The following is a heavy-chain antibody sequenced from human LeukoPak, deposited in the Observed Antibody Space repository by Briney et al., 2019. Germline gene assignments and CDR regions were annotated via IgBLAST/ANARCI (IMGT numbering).Heavy chain of an antibody. CDR2: ISSSGSTI. CDR3: ARGSRLASQLRGYYYYGMDV. D-gene: IGHD1-7*01. Sequence: GGSLRLSCAASGFTFSSYEMNWVRQAPGKGLEWASYISSSGSTIYYADSVKGRFTISRDNAKNSLYLQMNSLRAEDTAVYYCARGSRLASQLRGYYYYGMDVWGQGTTVTVSS. V-gene: IGHV3-48*03. CDR1: GFTFSSYE. J-gene: IGHJ6*02.